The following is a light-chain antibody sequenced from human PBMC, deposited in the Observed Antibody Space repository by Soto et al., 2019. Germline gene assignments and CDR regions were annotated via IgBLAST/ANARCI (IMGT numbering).Light chain of an antibody. CDR1: SSDIGSYNV. CDR2: EVS. CDR3: CSFATSGIDV. V-gene: IGLV2-23*02. Sequence: QSALTQPASVSGSPGQSVTISCTGTSSDIGSYNVVSWYQQHSGKAPKLMIYEVSKWPSGVSNRFSGSKSGNTASLTISGLQAEDEADYYCCSFATSGIDVFGTGTKLTVL. J-gene: IGLJ1*01.